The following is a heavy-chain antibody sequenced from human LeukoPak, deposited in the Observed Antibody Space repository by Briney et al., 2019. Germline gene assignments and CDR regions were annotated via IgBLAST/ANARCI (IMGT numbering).Heavy chain of an antibody. V-gene: IGHV4-59*08. CDR1: DGSITNYD. Sequence: SETLSLTCTVSDGSITNYDWSWVRQPPGKGLEFIGHVHYSGTASYNPSLRSRVTISVDTSKNQFSLKLSSVTAADTAVYYCARHGEDYYYYYMDVWGKGTTVTVSS. J-gene: IGHJ6*03. D-gene: IGHD3-10*01. CDR3: ARHGEDYYYYYMDV. CDR2: VHYSGTA.